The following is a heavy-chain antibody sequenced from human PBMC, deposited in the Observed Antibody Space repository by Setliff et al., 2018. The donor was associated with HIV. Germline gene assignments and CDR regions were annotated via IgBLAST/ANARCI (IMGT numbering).Heavy chain of an antibody. D-gene: IGHD1-26*01. CDR3: AGGQGATVYDQEVEQDY. CDR1: GDSISNHY. J-gene: IGHJ4*02. Sequence: PSETLSLTCTVSGDSISNHYWNWIRQPPGKGLEWIGHIYTSGSTNYNPSLKSRVTISVDTSKNQFSLKLSSVTAADTAVYYCAGGQGATVYDQEVEQDYWGQGTLVTVSS. CDR2: IYTSGST. V-gene: IGHV4-59*11.